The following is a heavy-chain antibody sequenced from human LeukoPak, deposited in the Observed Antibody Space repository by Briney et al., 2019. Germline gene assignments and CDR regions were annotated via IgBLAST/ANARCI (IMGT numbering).Heavy chain of an antibody. D-gene: IGHD3-16*01. CDR2: IYYRGNI. CDR3: ARHYGP. J-gene: IGHJ5*02. V-gene: IGHV4-59*01. Sequence: PSETLSLTCTVSGGSINNYYWNWIRQTPGKGLEWIGNIYYRGNIDYNPSLKSRVTISVNTSKNQFSLKLSSVTAADTAVYYCARHYGPWGQGTLVTVSS. CDR1: GGSINNYY.